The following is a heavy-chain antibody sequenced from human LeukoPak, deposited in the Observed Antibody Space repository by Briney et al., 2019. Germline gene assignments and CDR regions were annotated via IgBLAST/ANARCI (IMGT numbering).Heavy chain of an antibody. V-gene: IGHV3-48*04. J-gene: IGHJ3*02. CDR2: ISSASGSI. CDR1: GFTFSSYS. D-gene: IGHD2-2*02. Sequence: GGSLRLSCAASGFTFSSYSMNWVRQAPGKGLEWVSYISSASGSIYYADSVKGRFTISRDNAKNSLFLQMNSLRAEDTAVYYCARMYCSSTNCYTVTFDIWGQGTVVTVSS. CDR3: ARMYCSSTNCYTVTFDI.